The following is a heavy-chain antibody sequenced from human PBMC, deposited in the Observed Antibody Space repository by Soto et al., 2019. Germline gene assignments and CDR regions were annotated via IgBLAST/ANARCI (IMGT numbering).Heavy chain of an antibody. CDR3: ASLRYNWNYSGY. D-gene: IGHD1-20*01. V-gene: IGHV4-34*01. CDR1: GGSFSGYY. CDR2: INHSGST. Sequence: SETLSLTCAVYGGSFSGYYWSWLRQPPGKGLEWIGEINHSGSTNYNPSLKSRVTISVDTSKNQFSLKLSSVTAADTAVYYCASLRYNWNYSGYWGQGTLVTVSS. J-gene: IGHJ4*02.